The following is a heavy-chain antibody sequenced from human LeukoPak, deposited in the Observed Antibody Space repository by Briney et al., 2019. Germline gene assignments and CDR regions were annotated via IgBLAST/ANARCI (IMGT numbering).Heavy chain of an antibody. V-gene: IGHV3-23*01. CDR3: ARVGIAYYYDSSGYYTDF. Sequence: GGSLRLSCAASGFTFSSYAMSWVRQAPGKGLEWVSAISGSGGSTYYADSVKGRFTISRDNSKNTLYLQMNSLRAEDTAVYYCARVGIAYYYDSSGYYTDFWGQGTLVTVSS. J-gene: IGHJ4*02. CDR1: GFTFSSYA. D-gene: IGHD3-22*01. CDR2: ISGSGGST.